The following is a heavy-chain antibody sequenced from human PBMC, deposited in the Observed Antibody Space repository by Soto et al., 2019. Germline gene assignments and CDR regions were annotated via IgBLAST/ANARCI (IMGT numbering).Heavy chain of an antibody. V-gene: IGHV4-39*07. Sequence: PSETLSLTCTVSGGSISSYYWGWIRQPPGKGLEWIGSIYYSGSTYYNPSLKSRVTISVDRSKNQFSLKLSSVTAADTAVYYCARHNFGSGSTYFDYWGQGTLVTVSS. CDR3: ARHNFGSGSTYFDY. J-gene: IGHJ4*02. CDR2: IYYSGST. D-gene: IGHD3-10*01. CDR1: GGSISSYY.